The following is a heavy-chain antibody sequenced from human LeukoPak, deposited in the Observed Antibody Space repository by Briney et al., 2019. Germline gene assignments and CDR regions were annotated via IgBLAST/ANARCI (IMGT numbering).Heavy chain of an antibody. CDR1: GGSLSSRAYY. CDR3: ARDALTGSPNWFDP. CDR2: IHNSGST. V-gene: IGHV4-61*02. D-gene: IGHD3-9*01. J-gene: IGHJ5*02. Sequence: SQTLSLTCTVSGGSLSSRAYYWTWIRQPAGKGLEWLGRIHNSGSTYYNPSLKSRVTMSIDTYNNQFFLKLNSVTAADTAVYHCARDALTGSPNWFDPWGQGILVTVSS.